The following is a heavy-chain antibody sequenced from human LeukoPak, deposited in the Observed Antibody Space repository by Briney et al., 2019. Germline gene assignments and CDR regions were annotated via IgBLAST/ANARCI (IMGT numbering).Heavy chain of an antibody. CDR2: INPNSGGT. J-gene: IGHJ5*02. Sequence: ASVKVSCKASGYTFTSYDINWVRQATGQGLEWMGWINPNSGGTNYAQKFQGRVTMTRDTSISTAYMELSRLRSDDTAVYSCARDGILLWFGDPSGGWFDPWGQGTLVTVSS. D-gene: IGHD3-10*01. CDR1: GYTFTSYD. CDR3: ARDGILLWFGDPSGGWFDP. V-gene: IGHV1-2*02.